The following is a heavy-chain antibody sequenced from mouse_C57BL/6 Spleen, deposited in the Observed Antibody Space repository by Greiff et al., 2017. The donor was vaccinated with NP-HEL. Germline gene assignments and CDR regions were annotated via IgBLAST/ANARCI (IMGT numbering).Heavy chain of an antibody. D-gene: IGHD1-1*01. J-gene: IGHJ3*01. CDR2: LDPSDSYT. V-gene: IGHV1-69*01. CDR1: GYTFTSYW. Sequence: QVQLQQPGAELVMPGASVKLSCKASGYTFTSYWMHWVKQRPGQGLEWIGELDPSDSYTNYNQKFKGKSTLTVDKSSSTAYMQLSSLTSEDSAVYYCARGITTVVVADWRQGTLVTVSA. CDR3: ARGITTVVVAD.